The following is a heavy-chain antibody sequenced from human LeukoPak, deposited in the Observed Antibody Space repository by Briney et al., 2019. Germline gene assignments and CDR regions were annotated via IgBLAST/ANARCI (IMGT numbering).Heavy chain of an antibody. CDR2: ISSSGSTI. V-gene: IGHV3-11*01. D-gene: IGHD3-16*02. J-gene: IGHJ6*03. CDR3: ARAGYVWGSYRHWNYYYMDV. Sequence: PGGSLGLSCAASGFTFSDYYMSWIRQAPGKGLEWVSYISSSGSTIYYADSVKGRFTISRDNAKNSLYLQMNSLRAEDTAVYYCARAGYVWGSYRHWNYYYMDVWGKGTTVTISS. CDR1: GFTFSDYY.